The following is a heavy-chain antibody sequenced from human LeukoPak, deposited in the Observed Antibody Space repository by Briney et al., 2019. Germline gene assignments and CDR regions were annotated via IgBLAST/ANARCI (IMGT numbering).Heavy chain of an antibody. Sequence: GGSLRLSCAASGFSFSSYSMNWVRQAPGKRLEWVSSISYSSAYIYYIDSVKGRFTISRDDAKNSLYLQMNSLGAEDTAVYYCASGIYYASVHTWSPVWGQGILVTVSS. CDR1: GFSFSSYS. CDR3: ASGIYYASVHTWSPV. D-gene: IGHD3-10*01. V-gene: IGHV3-21*01. CDR2: ISYSSAYI. J-gene: IGHJ4*02.